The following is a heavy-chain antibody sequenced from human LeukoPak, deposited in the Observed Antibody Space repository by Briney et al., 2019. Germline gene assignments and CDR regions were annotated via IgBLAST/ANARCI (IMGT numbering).Heavy chain of an antibody. Sequence: GGSLRLSCAASGFTVNSNYMSWVRQAPGKGLEWVSIIYRGGSTYYADSVKGRFTISRDNSKNTLYLQMNSLRAEATAVYYCARGNGVAGTLRYFDYWGQGTLVTVSS. CDR2: IYRGGST. CDR3: ARGNGVAGTLRYFDY. D-gene: IGHD6-19*01. V-gene: IGHV3-53*01. J-gene: IGHJ4*02. CDR1: GFTVNSNY.